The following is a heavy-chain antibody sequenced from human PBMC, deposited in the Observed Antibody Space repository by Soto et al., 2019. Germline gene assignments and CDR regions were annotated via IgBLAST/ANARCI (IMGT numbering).Heavy chain of an antibody. CDR1: GYTFTAYA. D-gene: IGHD6-19*01. CDR3: ARAVAVPADFDY. CDR2: INAGNGNT. V-gene: IGHV1-3*05. Sequence: QGQLVQSGAEEKKPGASVKVSCKASGYTFTAYAMHWVRQAPGQRLEWMGWINAGNGNTKYSQKFQGRVTITRDTSASTAYMELSSLRSEDTAAYYCARAVAVPADFDYWGQGTLVTVSS. J-gene: IGHJ4*02.